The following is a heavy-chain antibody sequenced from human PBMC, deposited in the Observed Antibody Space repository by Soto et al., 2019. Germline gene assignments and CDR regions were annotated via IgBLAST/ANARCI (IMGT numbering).Heavy chain of an antibody. V-gene: IGHV3-30*09. Sequence: PGGSLRLSCAASGFTFRTYAMHWVRQAPGKGLEWVATISYDGNNEYYGDSVKGRFAVSRDGSKNTLYLQLNSLRMEDTAMYYCARVHYYDTSGPLLWGQGTQVTVSS. D-gene: IGHD3-22*01. CDR3: ARVHYYDTSGPLL. CDR2: ISYDGNNE. J-gene: IGHJ4*02. CDR1: GFTFRTYA.